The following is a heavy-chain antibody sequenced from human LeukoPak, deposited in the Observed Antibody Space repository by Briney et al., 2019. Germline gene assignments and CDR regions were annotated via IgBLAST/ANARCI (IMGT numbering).Heavy chain of an antibody. Sequence: SGTLSLTCAVSGGSISSSTNWWSWVRQPPGKGLEWIGEIYHSGGTNYNPSLKSRITISVDKSQNQFSLKVNSLTAADTAVYYCATNGYYCMDVWGKGTTVTASS. D-gene: IGHD2-8*01. V-gene: IGHV4-4*02. J-gene: IGHJ6*03. CDR2: IYHSGGT. CDR3: ATNGYYCMDV. CDR1: GGSISSSTNW.